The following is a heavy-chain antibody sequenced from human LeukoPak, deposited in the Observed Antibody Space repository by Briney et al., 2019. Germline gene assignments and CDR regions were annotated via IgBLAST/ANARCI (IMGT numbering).Heavy chain of an antibody. J-gene: IGHJ5*02. V-gene: IGHV4-39*07. CDR2: IFYSGST. Sequence: PSETLSLTCTVSGGSISTSNYYWGWIRQPPGKGLEWIGNIFYSGSTYYSPSLKSRVTMSVDTSKNQFSLKLSSVTAADTAVYYCARDSGDTDNWFDPWGQGTLVTVSS. CDR1: GGSISTSNYY. D-gene: IGHD2-21*02. CDR3: ARDSGDTDNWFDP.